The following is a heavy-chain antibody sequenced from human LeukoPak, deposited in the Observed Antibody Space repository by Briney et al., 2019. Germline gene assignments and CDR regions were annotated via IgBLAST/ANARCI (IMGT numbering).Heavy chain of an antibody. J-gene: IGHJ6*02. CDR3: ARVEALAYYGMDV. Sequence: GGSLRLSCAASGFTYNAYSMNWVRQAPGKGLEWVSYINSGGSSISYADSVKGRFTISRHNSKNTLYLQMNSLRAEDTAVYYCARVEALAYYGMDVWGQGTTVTVSS. CDR2: INSGGSSI. D-gene: IGHD1-1*01. CDR1: GFTYNAYS. V-gene: IGHV3-48*01.